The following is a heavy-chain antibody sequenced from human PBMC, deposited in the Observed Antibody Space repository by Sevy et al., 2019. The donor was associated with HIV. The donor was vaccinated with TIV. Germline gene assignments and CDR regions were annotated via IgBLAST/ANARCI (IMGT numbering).Heavy chain of an antibody. Sequence: ASVKVSCKASGYTFTTYAIHWVRQPPGQRLEWMGWINVGNGDTKYSQKFQGRVTVLLDTSASTAYMELRRLTSEDMGVYYCARATMYRSDKNDAFDYWGLGTLVTVSS. D-gene: IGHD6-25*01. V-gene: IGHV1-3*01. CDR3: ARATMYRSDKNDAFDY. CDR1: GYTFTTYA. CDR2: INVGNGDT. J-gene: IGHJ4*01.